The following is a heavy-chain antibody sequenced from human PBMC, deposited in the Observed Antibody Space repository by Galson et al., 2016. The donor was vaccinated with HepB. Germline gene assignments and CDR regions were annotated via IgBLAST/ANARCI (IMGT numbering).Heavy chain of an antibody. CDR3: ASGRGYCSTTTCRVNFYM. V-gene: IGHV3-21*06. Sequence: SLXXSCAASGXXFSXXXIAXXXQAXGKGLEWVSSISSSSIYRFYAESVKGRFTISRENAKNSLFLEMNSLRAEDTAVYYCASGRGYCSTTTCRVNFYMWGQGTTVIVSS. CDR2: ISSSSIYR. CDR1: GXXFSXXX. J-gene: IGHJ3*02. D-gene: IGHD2-2*01.